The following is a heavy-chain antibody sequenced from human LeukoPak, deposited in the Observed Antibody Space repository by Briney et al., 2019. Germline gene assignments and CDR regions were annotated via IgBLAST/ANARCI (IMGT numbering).Heavy chain of an antibody. Sequence: SETLSLTCGVYGGSFSGYYWTWIRQSPGMGLEWIGEIIHTGRTNYNPSLTSRVSISVDTSKNQFSLELTFVTAADTAVYYCARGILVTVYAAFDYWGQGTLVTVSS. CDR3: ARGILVTVYAAFDY. CDR2: IIHTGRT. CDR1: GGSFSGYY. V-gene: IGHV4-34*01. D-gene: IGHD2/OR15-2a*01. J-gene: IGHJ4*02.